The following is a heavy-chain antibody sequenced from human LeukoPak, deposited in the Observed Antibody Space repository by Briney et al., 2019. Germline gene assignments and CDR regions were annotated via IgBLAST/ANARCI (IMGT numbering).Heavy chain of an antibody. Sequence: GRSLRLSCAASGFTFSSYGMHWVRQAPGKGLEWVAVISYDGSNKYYADSVKGRFTISRDNSKNTLYLQMNSLRAEDTAVYYCAKAWGRGYGYLGYFDYWGQGTLVTVSS. CDR1: GFTFSSYG. D-gene: IGHD5-18*01. CDR3: AKAWGRGYGYLGYFDY. V-gene: IGHV3-30*18. J-gene: IGHJ4*02. CDR2: ISYDGSNK.